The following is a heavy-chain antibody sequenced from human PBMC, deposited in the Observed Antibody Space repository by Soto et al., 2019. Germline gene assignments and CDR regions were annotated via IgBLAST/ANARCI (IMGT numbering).Heavy chain of an antibody. CDR2: IYHSGST. J-gene: IGHJ5*02. V-gene: IGHV4-30-2*02. D-gene: IGHD5-18*01. CDR1: GGSISSGGYS. CDR3: AKDSGYNYGYFRWFDP. Sequence: SETLSLTCAVSGGSISSGGYSWSWIRQPPGKGLEWIGYIYHSGSTYYNPSLKSRVTISVDRSMSHFSLKLSSVTAADTAFYYCAKDSGYNYGYFRWFDPWGQGTLVTVSS.